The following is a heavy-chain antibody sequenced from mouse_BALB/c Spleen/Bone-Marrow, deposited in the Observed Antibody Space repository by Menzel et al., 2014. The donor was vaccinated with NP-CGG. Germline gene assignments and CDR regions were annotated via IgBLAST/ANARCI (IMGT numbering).Heavy chain of an antibody. D-gene: IGHD6-1*01. CDR1: GYTFSSYW. Sequence: QVQLQQSGAELMKPGASVKISCKATGYTFSSYWIEWVKQRPGHGLEWIGEILPGSGSTNYNEKFKGKATFTADTSSITAYMHLSSLTSEDPSVYYCASASWDYWGQGTSVTVSS. CDR2: ILPGSGST. CDR3: ASASWDY. V-gene: IGHV1-9*01. J-gene: IGHJ4*01.